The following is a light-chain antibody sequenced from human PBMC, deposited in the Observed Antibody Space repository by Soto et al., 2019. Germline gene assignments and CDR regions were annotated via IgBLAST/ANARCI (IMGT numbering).Light chain of an antibody. CDR3: SSYGGTNNFHV. CDR1: SSDIGGYNY. J-gene: IGLJ1*01. Sequence: QSVLTQPPSASGSPGQSVTISCTGTSSDIGGYNYVSWYQQHPGKAPKLLIYEVIKRPSGVPDRFSGSKSGNTASLTVSGLQAEDEADYYCSSYGGTNNFHVFGTGTKLTVL. CDR2: EVI. V-gene: IGLV2-8*01.